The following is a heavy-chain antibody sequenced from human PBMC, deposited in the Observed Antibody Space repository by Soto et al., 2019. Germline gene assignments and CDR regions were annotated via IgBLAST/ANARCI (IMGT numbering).Heavy chain of an antibody. CDR2: IYYSGST. CDR1: GGSVSSGSYY. D-gene: IGHD2-15*01. CDR3: ARVVVVDAFDI. V-gene: IGHV4-61*01. J-gene: IGHJ3*02. Sequence: QVQLQESGPGLVKPSETLSLTCTVSGGSVSSGSYYWSWIRQPPGKGLEWIGYIYYSGSTNYNPSLKSRVTISVDTSKNQFSLKLSSVTAADTAGYDCARVVVVDAFDIWGQGTMVTVSS.